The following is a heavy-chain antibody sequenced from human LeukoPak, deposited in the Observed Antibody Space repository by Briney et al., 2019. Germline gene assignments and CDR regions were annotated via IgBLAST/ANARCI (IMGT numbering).Heavy chain of an antibody. CDR3: ARLSMVRGVIVYYYYMDV. Sequence: NPSETLSLTCTVSGGSISSSSYYWGWIRQPPGKGLEWIGSIYYSGSTYYNPSLKSRVTISVDTSKNQFSLKLSSVTAADTAVYYCARLSMVRGVIVYYYYMDVWGKGTTVTISS. V-gene: IGHV4-39*01. D-gene: IGHD3-10*01. CDR2: IYYSGST. J-gene: IGHJ6*03. CDR1: GGSISSSSYY.